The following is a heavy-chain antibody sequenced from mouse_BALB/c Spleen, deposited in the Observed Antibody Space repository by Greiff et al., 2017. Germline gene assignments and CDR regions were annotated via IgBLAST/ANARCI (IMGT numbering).Heavy chain of an antibody. D-gene: IGHD1-1*01. V-gene: IGHV1-4*01. Sequence: QVQLKESGAELARPGASVKISCKASGYTFTSYTMHWVKQRPGQGLEWIGYINPSSGYTNYNQKFKDKATLTADKSSSTAYMQLSSLTSEDSAVYYCARRYYGSSDYAMDYWGQGTSVTVSS. J-gene: IGHJ4*01. CDR1: GYTFTSYT. CDR2: INPSSGYT. CDR3: ARRYYGSSDYAMDY.